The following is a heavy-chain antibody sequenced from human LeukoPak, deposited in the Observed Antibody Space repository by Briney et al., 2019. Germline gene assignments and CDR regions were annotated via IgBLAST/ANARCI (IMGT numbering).Heavy chain of an antibody. CDR2: IKQDGGEK. D-gene: IGHD2-2*01. CDR3: ARSALLTADPFDY. J-gene: IGHJ4*02. V-gene: IGHV3-7*01. CDR1: GFTFSSYW. Sequence: GGSLRLSCAASGFTFSSYWLSWVRQAPGKGLEWVANIKQDGGEKNYVDSVEGRFTISRDNAKSSLYLQMNSLRAEDTAIYYCARSALLTADPFDYWGQGTLVTVSS.